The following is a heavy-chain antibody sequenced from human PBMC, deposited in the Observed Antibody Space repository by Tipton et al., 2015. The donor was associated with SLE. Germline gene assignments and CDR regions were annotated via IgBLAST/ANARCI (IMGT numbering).Heavy chain of an antibody. CDR1: GFSFSNSA. V-gene: IGHV3-23*03. CDR2: IYSGSTIT. J-gene: IGHJ4*02. CDR3: AKFSVACHSFDY. D-gene: IGHD2-21*01. Sequence: SLRLSCAASGFSFSNSAMSWVRQVPGKGLEWASIIYSGSTITYYGDSVKGRFTISRDDSKNTVSLQLNGLRAEDTAIYYCAKFSVACHSFDYWGPGTLVTVSS.